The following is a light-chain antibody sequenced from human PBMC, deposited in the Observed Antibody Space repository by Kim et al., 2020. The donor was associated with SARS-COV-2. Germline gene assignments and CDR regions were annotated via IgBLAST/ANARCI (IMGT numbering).Light chain of an antibody. Sequence: EIEMAQSPATLSVSPGESATLSCRASQSVSAKLAWYQQRPGQAPRLLIYGPSTRATGIPARFSGSGSGTEFTLTISSLQSEDFAVYYCQQYHKWPLTFGGGTKLEI. CDR2: GPS. V-gene: IGKV3-15*01. CDR1: QSVSAK. CDR3: QQYHKWPLT. J-gene: IGKJ4*01.